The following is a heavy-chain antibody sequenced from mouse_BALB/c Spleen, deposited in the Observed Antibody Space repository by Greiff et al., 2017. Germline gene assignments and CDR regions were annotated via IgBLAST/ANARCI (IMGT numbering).Heavy chain of an antibody. CDR1: GFSLTSYG. D-gene: IGHD2-14*01. CDR3: AIYYRYGDYYAMDY. Sequence: QVQLQQSGPGLVAPSQSLSITCTVSGFSLTSYGVHWVRQPPGKGLEWLGVIWAGGSTNYNSALMSRLSISKDNSKSQVFLKMNSLQTDDTAMYYCAIYYRYGDYYAMDYWGQGTSVTVSS. J-gene: IGHJ4*01. CDR2: IWAGGST. V-gene: IGHV2-9*02.